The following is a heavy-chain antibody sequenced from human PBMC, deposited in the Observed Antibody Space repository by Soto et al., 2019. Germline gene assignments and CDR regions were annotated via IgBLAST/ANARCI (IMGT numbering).Heavy chain of an antibody. CDR2: IRSKANSYAT. CDR1: GFTFSGSA. J-gene: IGHJ3*02. CDR3: TRHEWELLPSLAFEI. D-gene: IGHD1-26*01. V-gene: IGHV3-73*01. Sequence: GGSLRLSCAASGFTFSGSAMHWVRQASGKGLEWVGRIRSKANSYATAYAASVKGRFTISRDDSKNTAYLQMNSLKTEDTAVYYCTRHEWELLPSLAFEIWGQGTMVTVSS.